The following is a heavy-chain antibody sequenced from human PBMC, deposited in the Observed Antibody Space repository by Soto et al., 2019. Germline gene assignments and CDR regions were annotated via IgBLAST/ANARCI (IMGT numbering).Heavy chain of an antibody. CDR2: IDNAGSSA. CDR3: KRVGGSVSGMDV. CDR1: GFTFSIYW. V-gene: IGHV3-74*01. D-gene: IGHD1-26*01. Sequence: EVQLVESGGGLVQPGGSLRLSCAASGFTFSIYWMHWVRQAPGKGPVWVSRIDNAGSSARYADSVKGRFTISRDNAKNTVYLQMNSRRAEDTAVYYCKRVGGSVSGMDVWGQGTTVTVSS. J-gene: IGHJ6*02.